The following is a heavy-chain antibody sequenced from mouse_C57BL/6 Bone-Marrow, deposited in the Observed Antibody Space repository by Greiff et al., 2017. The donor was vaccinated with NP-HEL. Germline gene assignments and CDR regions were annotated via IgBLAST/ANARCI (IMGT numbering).Heavy chain of an antibody. V-gene: IGHV1-85*01. Sequence: QVQLQQSGPELVKPGASVKLSCKASGYTFTSYDINWVKQRPGQGLEWIGWLYPRDGSTKYNEKFKGKATLTVDPSSSTAYMELHSLTSEDSAVYFCARGGTTGSYDFDDWGQGTTLTVSS. CDR2: LYPRDGST. D-gene: IGHD1-1*01. CDR3: ARGGTTGSYDFDD. J-gene: IGHJ2*01. CDR1: GYTFTSYD.